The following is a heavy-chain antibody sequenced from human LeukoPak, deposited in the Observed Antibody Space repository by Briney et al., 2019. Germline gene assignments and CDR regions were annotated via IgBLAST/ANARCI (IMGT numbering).Heavy chain of an antibody. J-gene: IGHJ4*02. V-gene: IGHV3-30*02. CDR3: AKDSTNRIAAAGTSVDY. CDR1: GFIFSGYG. Sequence: GGSLRLSCAASGFIFSGYGMHWVRQAPGKGLEWVAFIRYDGSNKYYADSVKGRFTISRDNSKNTLYLQMNSLRAEDTAVYYCAKDSTNRIAAAGTSVDYWGQGTLVTVSS. CDR2: IRYDGSNK. D-gene: IGHD6-13*01.